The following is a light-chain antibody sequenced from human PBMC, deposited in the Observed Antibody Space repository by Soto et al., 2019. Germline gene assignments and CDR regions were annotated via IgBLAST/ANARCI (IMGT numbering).Light chain of an antibody. J-gene: IGKJ2*01. Sequence: DIQMTQSPSYLSASVGDRVTITCRTSQSISSYLNWYQQKPGKAPKLLIYAASSLQSGVPSRFSGSGSGTDFTLTISTLQPEDVATYYCQQSYSGPYTFGQVTMLEIK. CDR2: AAS. CDR1: QSISSY. V-gene: IGKV1-39*01. CDR3: QQSYSGPYT.